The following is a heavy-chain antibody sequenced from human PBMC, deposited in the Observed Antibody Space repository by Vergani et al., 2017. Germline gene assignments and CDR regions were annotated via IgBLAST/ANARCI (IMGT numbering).Heavy chain of an antibody. V-gene: IGHV4-30-4*01. CDR3: ARVITLVGATRDWYFDL. Sequence: QVQLQESGPGLVKPSQTLSLTCTVSGGSISSGDYYWSWIRQPPGKGLEWIGYIYYSGSTYYNPSLKSRVTISVDTSKNQSSLKLSSVTAADTAVYYCARVITLVGATRDWYFDLWGRGTLVSVSS. D-gene: IGHD1-26*01. CDR1: GGSISSGDYY. J-gene: IGHJ2*01. CDR2: IYYSGST.